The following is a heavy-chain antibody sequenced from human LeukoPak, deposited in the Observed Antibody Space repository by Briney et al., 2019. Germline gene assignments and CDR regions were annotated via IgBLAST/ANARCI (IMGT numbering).Heavy chain of an antibody. V-gene: IGHV3-21*01. Sequence: GGSLRLSCAASGFTFSSYSMNWVRQAPGKGLEWVSSISSSSSYIYYAGSVKGRFTTSRDNAKNSLYLQMNSLRAEDTAVYYCARYSSSWTYYFDYWGQGTLVTVSS. CDR2: ISSSSSYI. CDR1: GFTFSSYS. D-gene: IGHD6-13*01. J-gene: IGHJ4*02. CDR3: ARYSSSWTYYFDY.